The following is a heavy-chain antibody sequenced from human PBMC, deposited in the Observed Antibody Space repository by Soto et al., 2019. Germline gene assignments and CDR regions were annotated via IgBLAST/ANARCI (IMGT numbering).Heavy chain of an antibody. J-gene: IGHJ4*02. Sequence: GGSLRLSCAASGFTFSSYGMHWVRQAPGKGLEWVAVISYDGSNKYYADSVKGRFTISRDNSKNTLYLQMNSLRAEDTAVYYCERDAYCSGGRCYSGTVLDYCGQG. CDR1: GFTFSSYG. CDR3: ERDAYCSGGRCYSGTVLDY. V-gene: IGHV3-30*03. D-gene: IGHD2-15*01. CDR2: ISYDGSNK.